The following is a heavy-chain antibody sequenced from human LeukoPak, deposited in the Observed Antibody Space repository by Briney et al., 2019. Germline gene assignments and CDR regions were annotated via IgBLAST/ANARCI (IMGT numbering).Heavy chain of an antibody. J-gene: IGHJ1*01. CDR2: VYYSGTI. Sequence: SETLSLTCTVSGGAIDNYHWSWIRQPPGKGLEWIAYVYYSGTINYNPSLESRVTISVDTSKNQFSLRLTSVAAADTAVYYCARHGTAAGPFQLWGQGTLVTVSS. CDR1: GGAIDNYH. V-gene: IGHV4-59*08. D-gene: IGHD2-21*02. CDR3: ARHGTAAGPFQL.